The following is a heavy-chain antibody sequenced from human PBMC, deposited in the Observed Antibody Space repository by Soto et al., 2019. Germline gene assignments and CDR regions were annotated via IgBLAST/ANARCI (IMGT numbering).Heavy chain of an antibody. Sequence: QVQLQESGPGLVKPSETLSLTCTVSGDSMTKYYWSWIRQTAGKGLEWIGRIYTSGSTNYNPSLKSRVTMSIDTSNNHFSLKLKSVTAADTAVYYCAMTVGAAYYFDFWGQGALVTVSS. CDR1: GDSMTKYY. CDR2: IYTSGST. D-gene: IGHD1-26*01. J-gene: IGHJ4*02. CDR3: AMTVGAAYYFDF. V-gene: IGHV4-4*07.